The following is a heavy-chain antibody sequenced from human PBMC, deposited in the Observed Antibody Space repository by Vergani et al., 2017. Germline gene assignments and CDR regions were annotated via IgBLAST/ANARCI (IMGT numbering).Heavy chain of an antibody. D-gene: IGHD2-2*02. CDR2: ISGSGGST. V-gene: IGHV3-23*01. J-gene: IGHJ4*02. Sequence: EVQLLESGGGLVQPGGSLRLSCAASGFTFSSYAMSWVRQAPGKGLEWVSAISGSGGSTYYADSVKGRFTISIDNSKNTLYLQMNSLRAEDTAVYYCATRVCSSTSCYKGYYFDYWGQGTLVTVSS. CDR1: GFTFSSYA. CDR3: ATRVCSSTSCYKGYYFDY.